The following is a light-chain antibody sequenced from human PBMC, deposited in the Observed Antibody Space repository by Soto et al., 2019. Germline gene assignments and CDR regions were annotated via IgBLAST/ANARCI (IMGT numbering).Light chain of an antibody. J-gene: IGKJ2*01. V-gene: IGKV3-15*01. CDR1: QSVGSN. Sequence: EIVMTQSPATLSVSPGERATLSCRASQSVGSNLAWYQQRPGQAPRLLFYGASTRATGIPARFSGSGSGTEFTLTISSLQSEDFAVYYCQQYNNWSPYTFGQGTKLEIK. CDR2: GAS. CDR3: QQYNNWSPYT.